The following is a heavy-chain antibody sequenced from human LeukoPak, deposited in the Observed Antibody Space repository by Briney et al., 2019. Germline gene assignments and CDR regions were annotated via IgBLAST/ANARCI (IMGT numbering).Heavy chain of an antibody. CDR3: TTYSSRWFQHFDY. V-gene: IGHV3-49*02. J-gene: IGHJ4*02. Sequence: TEYAASVKGRFTLSRDESKSIAYLQMNSLKTEDTAVYYCTTYSSRWFQHFDYWGQGTLVTVSS. D-gene: IGHD6-19*01. CDR2: T.